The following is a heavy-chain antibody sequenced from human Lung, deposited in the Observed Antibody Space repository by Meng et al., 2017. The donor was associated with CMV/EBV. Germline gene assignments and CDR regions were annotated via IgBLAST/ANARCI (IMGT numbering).Heavy chain of an antibody. CDR3: AWSDTANLNYYENGGPDFYYYYGLDV. D-gene: IGHD3-22*01. Sequence: SLRLXXAASTFTFGTHTMNCVRQAPGRGLEWVSSISGGIRYIYYADSVEGRFTVCRDNAKNSLYLQMNSLRAEDTAVYYCAWSDTANLNYYENGGPDFYYYYGLDVWGKGXTVTVSS. J-gene: IGHJ6*04. V-gene: IGHV3-21*01. CDR1: TFTFGTHT. CDR2: ISGGIRYI.